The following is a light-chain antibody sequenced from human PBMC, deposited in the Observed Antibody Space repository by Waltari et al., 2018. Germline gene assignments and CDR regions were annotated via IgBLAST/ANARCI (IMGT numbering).Light chain of an antibody. CDR3: QQYFSTPLS. Sequence: DIVMTQSPESLAVSPGARATINCTSSLSLLNTSNSRDYRVWYQQKPGQAPKSVIYWASTREFGVPDRFSGSGSGTDFTLTISSLQAEDVAVYCCQQYFSTPLSFGGGSKVEIK. CDR2: WAS. CDR1: LSLLNTSNSRDY. J-gene: IGKJ4*01. V-gene: IGKV4-1*01.